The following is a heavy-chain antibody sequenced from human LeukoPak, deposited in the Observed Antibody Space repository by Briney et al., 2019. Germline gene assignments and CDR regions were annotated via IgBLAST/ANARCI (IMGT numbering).Heavy chain of an antibody. D-gene: IGHD5-12*01. J-gene: IGHJ4*02. Sequence: ASVKVSCKASGYTFTGYYMHWVRQAPGQGLEWMGWINPNSGGTNYAQKFQGRVTMTRDTSIGTAYMELSRLRSDDTAVYYCARDSGSGYAEWTYYFDYWGQGTLVTVSS. CDR3: ARDSGSGYAEWTYYFDY. V-gene: IGHV1-2*02. CDR2: INPNSGGT. CDR1: GYTFTGYY.